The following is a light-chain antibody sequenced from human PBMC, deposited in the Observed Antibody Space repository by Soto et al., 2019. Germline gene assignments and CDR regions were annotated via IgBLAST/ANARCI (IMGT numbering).Light chain of an antibody. CDR2: DAS. J-gene: IGKJ4*01. CDR1: ESIGNY. Sequence: EVVLTQSPATLSLSPGERATLSCRASESIGNYLAWYQQKLGQAPKLLIYDASHRAIGIPGRFSGDGSGTDFTHTISSLEPEDFAVYYCQWRSDWPPRLTFGGGTKGEIK. V-gene: IGKV3-11*01. CDR3: QWRSDWPPRLT.